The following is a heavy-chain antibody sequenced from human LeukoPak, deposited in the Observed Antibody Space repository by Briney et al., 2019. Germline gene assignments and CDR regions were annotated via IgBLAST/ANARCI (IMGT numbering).Heavy chain of an antibody. CDR3: ARVTSGYCSSTNCYYGWCDP. D-gene: IGHD2-2*01. CDR2: ISSDGSNT. V-gene: IGHV3-74*01. J-gene: IGHJ5*02. Sequence: GGSLRLSCAASGFTFTSYYMHWVRQAPGKGLVWVSRISSDGSNTIYADSVKGRFTISRDNAKNSLYLQMTSLRAEDTAVYYCARVTSGYCSSTNCYYGWCDPWGQGTLVTVSS. CDR1: GFTFTSYY.